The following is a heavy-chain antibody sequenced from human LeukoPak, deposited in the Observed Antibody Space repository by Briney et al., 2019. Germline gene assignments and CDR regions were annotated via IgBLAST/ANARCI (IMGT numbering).Heavy chain of an antibody. CDR3: ARADSYGYWYFDL. Sequence: PGGSLRLSCAASGFTFSSYAMHWVRPAPGKGLEWVAVISYDGSNKYYADSVKGRFTISRDNSKNTLYLQMNSLRAEDTAVYYCARADSYGYWYFDLWGRGTLVTVSS. CDR1: GFTFSSYA. J-gene: IGHJ2*01. CDR2: ISYDGSNK. D-gene: IGHD5-18*01. V-gene: IGHV3-30-3*01.